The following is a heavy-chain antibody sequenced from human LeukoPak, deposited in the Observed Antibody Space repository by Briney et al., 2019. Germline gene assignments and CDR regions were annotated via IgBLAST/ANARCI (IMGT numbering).Heavy chain of an antibody. CDR2: IIPIFGTA. J-gene: IGHJ4*02. CDR3: ARDLYCSGGSCYDY. Sequence: ASVKVSCKASGGTFISYAISWVRQAPGQGLEWMGGIIPIFGTANYAQKFQGRVTITADESTSTAYMELSSLRSEDTAVYYCARDLYCSGGSCYDYWGQGTLVTVSS. V-gene: IGHV1-69*13. CDR1: GGTFISYA. D-gene: IGHD2-15*01.